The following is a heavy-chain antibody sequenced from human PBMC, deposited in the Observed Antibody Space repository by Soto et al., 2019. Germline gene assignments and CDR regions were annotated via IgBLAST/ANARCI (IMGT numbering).Heavy chain of an antibody. CDR1: GFTFGDYA. Sequence: LRLSCTASGFTFGDYAMSWFRQAPGKGLEWVGFIRSKAYGGTTEYAASVKGRFTISRDDSKSIAYLQMNSLKTEDTAVYYCTTTIDSTWNQSDNWFDPWGQGTLVTVSS. J-gene: IGHJ5*02. V-gene: IGHV3-49*03. D-gene: IGHD6-13*01. CDR2: IRSKAYGGTT. CDR3: TTTIDSTWNQSDNWFDP.